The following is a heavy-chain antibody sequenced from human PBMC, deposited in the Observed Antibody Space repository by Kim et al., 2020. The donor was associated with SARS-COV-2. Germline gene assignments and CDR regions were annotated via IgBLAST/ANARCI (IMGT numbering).Heavy chain of an antibody. CDR3: ARGPHIVVVVAATSYYYYYGMDV. CDR1: GGSFSGYY. Sequence: SETLSLTCAVYGGSFSGYYWSWIRQPPGKGLEWIGEINHSGSTNYNPSLKSRVTISVDTSKNQFSLKLSSVTAADTAVYYCARGPHIVVVVAATSYYYYYGMDVWGQGTTVTVSS. J-gene: IGHJ6*02. CDR2: INHSGST. D-gene: IGHD2-15*01. V-gene: IGHV4-34*01.